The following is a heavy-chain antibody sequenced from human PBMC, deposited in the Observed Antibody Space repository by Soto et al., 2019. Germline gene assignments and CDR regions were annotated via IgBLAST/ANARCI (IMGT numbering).Heavy chain of an antibody. CDR1: GFTFSSYA. Sequence: GGSLRLSCAASGFTFSSYAMSWVRQAPGKGLEWVSAISGSGGSTYYADSVKGRFTISRDNSKNTLYLQMNSLRAEDTAVYYCAKDSTITFGGVIVSMDVWGKGTTVTVSS. V-gene: IGHV3-23*01. CDR3: AKDSTITFGGVIVSMDV. J-gene: IGHJ6*03. D-gene: IGHD3-16*02. CDR2: ISGSGGST.